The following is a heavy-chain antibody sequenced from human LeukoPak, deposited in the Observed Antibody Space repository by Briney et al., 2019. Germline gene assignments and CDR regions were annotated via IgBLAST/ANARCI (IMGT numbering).Heavy chain of an antibody. V-gene: IGHV1-69*04. CDR3: ASPPRFHDAFDI. J-gene: IGHJ3*02. CDR1: GGTFSSYA. CDR2: IIPILGIA. Sequence: ASVKVSCKASGGTFSSYAISWVRQAPGQGLEWMGRIIPILGIANYAQKFQGRVTITADKSTSTAYMELSSLRSEDTAVYYCASPPRFHDAFDIWGQGTMVTVSS.